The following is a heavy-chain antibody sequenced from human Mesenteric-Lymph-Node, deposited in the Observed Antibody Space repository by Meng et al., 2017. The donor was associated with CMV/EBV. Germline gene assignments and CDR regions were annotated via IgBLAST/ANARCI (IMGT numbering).Heavy chain of an antibody. CDR3: ARLTQTTFDP. CDR2: IYPGDSDT. D-gene: IGHD1-14*01. CDR1: GYSFTTYW. V-gene: IGHV5-51*01. Sequence: GGSLRLSCKNSGYSFTTYWIGWVRQMPGRGLEWMGNIYPGDSDTRYSPSFRGQVTISADKSINTAYLQWSSLKASDTAMYYCARLTQTTFDPWGQGTLVTVSS. J-gene: IGHJ5*02.